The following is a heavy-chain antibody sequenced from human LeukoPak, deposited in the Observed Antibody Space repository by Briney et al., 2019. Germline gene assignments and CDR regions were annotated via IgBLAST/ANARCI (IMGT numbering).Heavy chain of an antibody. CDR2: ISGYDGHP. CDR1: GYTFTTYG. CDR3: ARDQMYFYDSSGFDY. J-gene: IGHJ4*02. D-gene: IGHD3-22*01. V-gene: IGHV1-18*01. Sequence: ASVKVSCKTSGYTFTTYGVSWVRQAPGQGLEWMGWISGYDGHPNYAQDVQGRVTMTIDRSTSTAYLELRSLRSDDTAIYYCARDQMYFYDSSGFDYWGQGTLVTVSS.